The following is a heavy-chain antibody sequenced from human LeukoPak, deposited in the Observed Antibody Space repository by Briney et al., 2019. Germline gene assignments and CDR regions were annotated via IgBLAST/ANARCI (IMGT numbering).Heavy chain of an antibody. CDR1: GGSFSGYY. Sequence: PPETLSLTCAVYGGSFSGYYWSWIRQPPGKGLEWIGEINHSGSTNYNPSLKSRVTISVDTSKNQFSLKLSSVTAADTAVYYCARVGIAVAVDYWGQGTLVTVSS. J-gene: IGHJ4*02. D-gene: IGHD6-19*01. V-gene: IGHV4-34*01. CDR3: ARVGIAVAVDY. CDR2: INHSGST.